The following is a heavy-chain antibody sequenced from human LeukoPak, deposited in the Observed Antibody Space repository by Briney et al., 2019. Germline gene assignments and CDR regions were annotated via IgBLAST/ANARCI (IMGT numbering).Heavy chain of an antibody. CDR1: GYTFTSYG. J-gene: IGHJ4*02. V-gene: IGHV1-18*01. CDR3: ARAIPMVRGVIMGYYFDY. CDR2: ISAYNGNT. Sequence: ASVKVSCKASGYTFTSYGISWVRQAPGQGLEWMGWISAYNGNTDYAQKLQGRVTMTTDTSTSTAYMELRSLRSDDTAVYYCARAIPMVRGVIMGYYFDYWGQGTLVTVSS. D-gene: IGHD3-10*01.